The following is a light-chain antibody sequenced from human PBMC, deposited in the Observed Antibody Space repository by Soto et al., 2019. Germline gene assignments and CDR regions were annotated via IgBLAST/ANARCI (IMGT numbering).Light chain of an antibody. CDR1: TSNIGAGYE. Sequence: QSVLTQPPSVSGAPGQRVTISCTGSTSNIGAGYEVHWYQQLPGTAPKLLVSGHNIRPSGVPDRFSGFKSGASASQVITGLQAEDEADYYCQSYDNSLSGSGVFGGGTKVTVL. CDR3: QSYDNSLSGSGV. CDR2: GHN. V-gene: IGLV1-40*01. J-gene: IGLJ3*02.